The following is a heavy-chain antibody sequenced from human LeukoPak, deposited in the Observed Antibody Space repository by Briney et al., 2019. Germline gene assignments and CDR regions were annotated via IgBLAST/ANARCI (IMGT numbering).Heavy chain of an antibody. CDR3: ARGVSYYYDSSGYYYVH. D-gene: IGHD3-22*01. V-gene: IGHV1-2*02. CDR2: INPNSGGT. CDR1: GYTFTGYY. J-gene: IGHJ4*02. Sequence: ASVKVSCKASGYTFTGYYMHWVRQAPGQGLEWMGWINPNSGGTNYAQKFQGRVTMTRDTSISTAYMELSSLRSEDKAVYYCARGVSYYYDSSGYYYVHWGQGTLVTVSS.